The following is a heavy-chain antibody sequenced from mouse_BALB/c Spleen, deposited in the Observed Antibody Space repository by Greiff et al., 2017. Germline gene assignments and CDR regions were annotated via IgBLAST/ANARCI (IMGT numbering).Heavy chain of an antibody. Sequence: VKLMESGAELMKPGASVKISCKATGYTFSSYWIEWVKQRPGHGLEWIGEILPGSGSTNYNEKFKGKATFTADTSSNTAYMQLSSLTSEDSAVYYCARRGLLGAMDYWGQGTSVTVSS. V-gene: IGHV1-9*01. CDR2: ILPGSGST. J-gene: IGHJ4*01. CDR3: ARRGLLGAMDY. CDR1: GYTFSSYW. D-gene: IGHD2-3*01.